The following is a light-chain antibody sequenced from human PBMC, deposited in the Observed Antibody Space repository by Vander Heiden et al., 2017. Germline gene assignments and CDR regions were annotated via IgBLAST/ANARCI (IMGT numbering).Light chain of an antibody. CDR3: QQYCSSPPAT. V-gene: IGKV3-20*01. CDR2: GAS. J-gene: IGKJ5*01. CDR1: QSVSSSY. Sequence: EIVLTQSPGTLSLSPGEGATLSCRASQSVSSSYLAWYQQKPGQAPRLLIYGASSRDTGIPDRFSGSGYGTDFTLTISRREPEDFAVYYCQQYCSSPPATFGQGTLMEIK.